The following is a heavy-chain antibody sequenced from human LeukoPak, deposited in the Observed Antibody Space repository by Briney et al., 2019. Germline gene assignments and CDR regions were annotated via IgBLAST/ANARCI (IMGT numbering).Heavy chain of an antibody. CDR2: INPNNGGT. CDR3: ARVMVRGPLDY. CDR1: GYPFTKFY. D-gene: IGHD3-10*01. Sequence: ASVKVSCKASGYPFTKFYIHWVRQAPGQGLEWMGWINPNNGGTNYAQKFQGRVTMTRDTSISTAYMELTRLTSDDTAFYYCARVMVRGPLDYWGQGTVVTVSS. J-gene: IGHJ4*02. V-gene: IGHV1-2*02.